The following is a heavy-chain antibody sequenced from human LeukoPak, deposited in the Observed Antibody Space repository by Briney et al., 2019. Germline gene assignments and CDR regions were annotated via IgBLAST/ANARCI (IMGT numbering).Heavy chain of an antibody. J-gene: IGHJ4*02. CDR3: ARDFNWGFDY. Sequence: PGGSLRLSCAASGFPFSSHGMHWVRQDPGKGLEWVAYIRQEGRDTYYADSVKGRFSISRDDSKYTVNLEMNSLRTEDMALYYCARDFNWGFDYWGQGTLVSVSS. CDR2: IRQEGRDT. CDR1: GFPFSSHG. V-gene: IGHV3-30*02. D-gene: IGHD7-27*01.